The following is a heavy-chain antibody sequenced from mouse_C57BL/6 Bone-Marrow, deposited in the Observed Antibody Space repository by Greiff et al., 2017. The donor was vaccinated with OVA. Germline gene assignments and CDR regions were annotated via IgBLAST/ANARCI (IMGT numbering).Heavy chain of an antibody. V-gene: IGHV5-16*01. CDR1: GFTFSDYY. J-gene: IGHJ2*01. D-gene: IGHD2-3*01. CDR3: ARSDGYYLDY. Sequence: EVKLMESEGGLVQPGSSMKLSCTASGFTFSDYYMAWVRQVPEKGLEWVANINYDGSSTYYLDSLKSRFIISRDNAKNILYLQMNSLKSEDTATYYCARSDGYYLDYWGQGTTLTVSS. CDR2: INYDGSST.